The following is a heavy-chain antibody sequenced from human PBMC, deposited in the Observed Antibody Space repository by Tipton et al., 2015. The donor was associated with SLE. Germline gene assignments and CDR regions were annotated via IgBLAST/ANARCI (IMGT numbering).Heavy chain of an antibody. V-gene: IGHV3-48*03. D-gene: IGHD2-21*01. Sequence: GSLRLSCAASGFTFSSYEMNWVRQAPGKGLEWVSYISSSGSTIYYADSVKGRFTISRDNAKNSLYLQMNSLRAEDTAVYYCARVEHIVVVMLDYWGQGTLVTVSS. CDR2: ISSSGSTI. CDR3: ARVEHIVVVMLDY. J-gene: IGHJ4*02. CDR1: GFTFSSYE.